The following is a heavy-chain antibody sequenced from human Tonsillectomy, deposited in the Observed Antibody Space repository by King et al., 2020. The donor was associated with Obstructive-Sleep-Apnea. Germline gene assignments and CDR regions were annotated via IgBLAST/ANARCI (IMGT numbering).Heavy chain of an antibody. Sequence: VQLVESGAEVEKPGESLKISCKGSGYIFTTYWIGWVGQMPGKGLEWMGIIYPGDSATRYSPSFQGQVTIAADKSISTAYLPWSSLKASDTAMYYCAGLKGRCGVVTASNYFDYWGQGTLVTVSS. V-gene: IGHV5-51*01. J-gene: IGHJ4*02. D-gene: IGHD2-21*02. CDR3: AGLKGRCGVVTASNYFDY. CDR1: GYIFTTYW. CDR2: IYPGDSAT.